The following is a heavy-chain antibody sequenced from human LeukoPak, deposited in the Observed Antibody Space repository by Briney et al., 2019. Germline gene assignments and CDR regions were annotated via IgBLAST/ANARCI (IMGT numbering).Heavy chain of an antibody. D-gene: IGHD7-27*01. CDR2: ISYDGSNK. V-gene: IGHV3-30*04. J-gene: IGHJ4*02. Sequence: PGRSLRLSCAASGFTFSSYAMHWVRQAPGKGLEWVAVISYDGSNKYYADSVKGRFTISRDNSKNTLYLQMNSLRTEDTALYYCAKDGDGRYYFDYWGQGTLVTVSS. CDR1: GFTFSSYA. CDR3: AKDGDGRYYFDY.